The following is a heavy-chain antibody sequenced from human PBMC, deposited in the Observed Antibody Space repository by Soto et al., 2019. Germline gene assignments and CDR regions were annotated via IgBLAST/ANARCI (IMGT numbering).Heavy chain of an antibody. D-gene: IGHD3-22*01. V-gene: IGHV1-18*01. Sequence: QVQLVQSGAEVKEPGASVKVSCKASGYTFITYGMSWVRQAPGQGLDWMGWISTYNGDTKYAARLQGRVTMTTDTTTGTAYMELRSLRSDDTGVYYCARGPTAYYDTSGDYYLDYWGQVTLVTVSS. J-gene: IGHJ4*02. CDR1: GYTFITYG. CDR2: ISTYNGDT. CDR3: ARGPTAYYDTSGDYYLDY.